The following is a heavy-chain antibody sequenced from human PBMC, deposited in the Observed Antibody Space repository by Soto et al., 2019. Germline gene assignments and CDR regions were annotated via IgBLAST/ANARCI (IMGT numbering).Heavy chain of an antibody. J-gene: IGHJ6*03. CDR3: ARCPMGTEYRHYFYMDV. CDR2: KHFSGSY. D-gene: IGHD3-16*02. V-gene: IGHV4-59*01. Sequence: QVQLQESGPGLVKPSGTLSLTCTAPVGPFRSYNWGWFGKPPGKDLGGIGYKHFSGSYNYNPSLRSRVTISLDTSKNQFSLNLSSVTAADTAVYFCARCPMGTEYRHYFYMDVWGQGTTVTVSS. CDR1: VGPFRSYN.